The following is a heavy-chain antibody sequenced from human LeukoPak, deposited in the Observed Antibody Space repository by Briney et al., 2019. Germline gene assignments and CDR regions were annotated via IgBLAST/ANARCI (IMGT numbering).Heavy chain of an antibody. V-gene: IGHV1-69*05. J-gene: IGHJ6*03. CDR2: IIPIFGTA. D-gene: IGHD2-2*01. CDR3: ARNGVGEYQLRLYYMDV. Sequence: SVKVSCKASGGTFSSYAISWVRQAPGQGLEWMGGIIPIFGTANCAQKFQGRVTITTDESTSTAHMELSSLRSEDTAVYYCARNGVGEYQLRLYYMDVWGKGTTVTVSS. CDR1: GGTFSSYA.